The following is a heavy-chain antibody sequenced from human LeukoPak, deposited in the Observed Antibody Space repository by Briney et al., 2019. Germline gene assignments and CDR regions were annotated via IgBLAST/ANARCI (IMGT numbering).Heavy chain of an antibody. CDR3: ARDPRVVSAVTTPIEATYYYGMDV. V-gene: IGHV1-18*01. Sequence: PWASVKVSCKASGYTFTSYGISWVRQAPGQGLEWMGWISAYNGNTNYAQKFQGRVTMTRDTSISTAYMELSRLRSDDTAVYYCARDPRVVSAVTTPIEATYYYGMDVWGQGTTVTVSS. J-gene: IGHJ6*02. CDR2: ISAYNGNT. D-gene: IGHD4-17*01. CDR1: GYTFTSYG.